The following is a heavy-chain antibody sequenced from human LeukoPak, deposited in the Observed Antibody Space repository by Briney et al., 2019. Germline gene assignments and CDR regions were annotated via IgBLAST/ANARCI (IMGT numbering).Heavy chain of an antibody. CDR2: IYYSGST. CDR1: GGSISSADYY. CDR3: ASQGSSWWGGVFDY. J-gene: IGHJ4*02. V-gene: IGHV4-30-4*01. Sequence: SETLSLTCTVSGGSISSADYYWSWIRQPPGKGLEWIGYIYYSGSTYYNPSLKSRVTISIDTSKNQFSLKLSSVTAADTAVYYCASQGSSWWGGVFDYWGQGTLVTVSS. D-gene: IGHD6-13*01.